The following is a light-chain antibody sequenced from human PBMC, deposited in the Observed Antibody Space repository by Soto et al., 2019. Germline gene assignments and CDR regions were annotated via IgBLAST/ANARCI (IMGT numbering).Light chain of an antibody. CDR2: GAS. CDR1: QSVTRNY. J-gene: IGKJ4*02. V-gene: IGKV3-20*01. CDR3: HQYSSLPRT. Sequence: EIVLTQSAGTLSLSPGERATLSCRASQSVTRNYLAWYQQRPGQAPRLLIYGASSRATGVPDRFSGSGSGTDFTLTIIRLEPEDFAVYYCHQYSSLPRTFGRGTKVDI.